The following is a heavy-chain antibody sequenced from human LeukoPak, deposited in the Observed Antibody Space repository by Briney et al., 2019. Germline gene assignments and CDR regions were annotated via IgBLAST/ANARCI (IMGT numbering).Heavy chain of an antibody. CDR1: GYTFTSYA. CDR2: INAGNGNT. CDR3: ARGYLDY. D-gene: IGHD3-9*01. J-gene: IGHJ4*02. Sequence: ASVKVSCKASGYTFTSYAMHWVRQAPGQRLEWMGWINAGNGNTKYSQKFQGRVTITRDTSASTVYMELSKDTAVYYCARGYLDYWGQGTLVTVSS. V-gene: IGHV1-3*01.